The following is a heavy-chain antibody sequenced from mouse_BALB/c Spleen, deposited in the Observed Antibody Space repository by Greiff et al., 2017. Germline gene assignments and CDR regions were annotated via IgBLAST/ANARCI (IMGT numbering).Heavy chain of an antibody. V-gene: IGHV6-6*02. D-gene: IGHD2-4*01. CDR2: IRLKSNNYAT. J-gene: IGHJ3*01. Sequence: EVKLLESGGGLVQPGGSMKLSCVASGFTFSNYWMNWVRQSPEKGLEWVAEIRLKSNNYATHYAESVKGRFTISRDDSKSSVYLQMNNLRAEDTGIYYCTRDYYDYDRFAYWGQGTLVTVSA. CDR1: GFTFSNYW. CDR3: TRDYYDYDRFAY.